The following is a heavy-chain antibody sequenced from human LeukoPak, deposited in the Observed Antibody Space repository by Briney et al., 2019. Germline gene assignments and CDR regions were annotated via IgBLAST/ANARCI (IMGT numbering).Heavy chain of an antibody. V-gene: IGHV3-30-3*01. CDR1: GFTFSSYA. CDR2: ISYDGSNK. CDR3: ARTVVGATPSDY. J-gene: IGHJ4*02. Sequence: AGGSLRLSCAAPGFTFSSYAMHWVRQASGKGLEWGAVISYDGSNKYYADSVKGRFTISRDNSKNTLYLQMNSLRAQDTAVYYIARTVVGATPSDYWGQGTLVTVSS. D-gene: IGHD2-15*01.